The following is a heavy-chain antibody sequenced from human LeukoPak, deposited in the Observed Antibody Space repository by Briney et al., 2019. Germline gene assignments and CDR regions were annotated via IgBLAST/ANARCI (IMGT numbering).Heavy chain of an antibody. J-gene: IGHJ4*02. CDR2: INPDGTGT. CDR3: ARESAALGRSFGY. CDR1: GFIFSSYW. V-gene: IGHV3-74*01. Sequence: GGSLRLSCAASGFIFSSYWMHWVRQAPGKGLVWVSRINPDGTGTAYADSVKGRSTTSRDDAKNTVYLQLNSLRADDTAVYYCARESAALGRSFGYWGQGTLVTVSS. D-gene: IGHD5-18*01.